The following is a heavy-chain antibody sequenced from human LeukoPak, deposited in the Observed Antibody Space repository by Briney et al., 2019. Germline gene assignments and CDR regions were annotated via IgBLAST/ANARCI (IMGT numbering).Heavy chain of an antibody. Sequence: GGSLRLSCAASGFTVSSNYMSWVRQAPGKGLEWVSVIYSGGSTYYADSVKGRFTISRDNPKNTLYLQMNSLRAEDTAVYYCARDLRKYSSGWYSDYWGEGTLVTVSS. J-gene: IGHJ4*02. CDR3: ARDLRKYSSGWYSDY. CDR1: GFTVSSNY. V-gene: IGHV3-66*01. CDR2: IYSGGST. D-gene: IGHD6-19*01.